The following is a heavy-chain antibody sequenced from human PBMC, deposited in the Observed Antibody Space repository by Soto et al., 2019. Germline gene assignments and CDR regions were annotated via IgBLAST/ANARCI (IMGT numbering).Heavy chain of an antibody. D-gene: IGHD5-18*01. V-gene: IGHV1-46*01. CDR2: INPSGGST. CDR3: AREGDTAMGYNWFDP. J-gene: IGHJ5*02. CDR1: GYTFTSYY. Sequence: GASVKVSCKASGYTFTSYYMHWVRQAPGQGLEWMGIINPSGGSTSYAQKFQGRVTMTRDTSTSTVYMELSSLRSEDTAVYYCAREGDTAMGYNWFDPWGQGTLVTVSS.